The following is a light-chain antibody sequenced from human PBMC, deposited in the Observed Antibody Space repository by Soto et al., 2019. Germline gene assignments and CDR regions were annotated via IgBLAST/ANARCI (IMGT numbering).Light chain of an antibody. V-gene: IGLV2-14*01. CDR2: EVS. CDR3: TSYTSTISHVL. Sequence: QPASVSGSPGQSITISCTGTSSDVGGYNYVSWYQQHPGKAPKLIISEVSNRPSGVSTRFSGSKSGNTASLTISGLQAEDEADYYCTSYTSTISHVLFGGGTKLTVL. CDR1: SSDVGGYNY. J-gene: IGLJ2*01.